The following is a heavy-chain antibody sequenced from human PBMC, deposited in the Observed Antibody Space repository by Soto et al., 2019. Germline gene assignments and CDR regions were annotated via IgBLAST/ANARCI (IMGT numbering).Heavy chain of an antibody. Sequence: SQTLSLTCAISGDSVSSNHATWDWIRQSPSRGLEWLGRTYYRSKWYYDYALSVKSRITINPDTSNNQLSLQLNSVTPDDTAVYYCAKEPSSGWDWAINWFDPWGQGTLVTVSS. D-gene: IGHD6-19*01. CDR3: AKEPSSGWDWAINWFDP. J-gene: IGHJ5*02. V-gene: IGHV6-1*01. CDR1: GDSVSSNHAT. CDR2: TYYRSKWYY.